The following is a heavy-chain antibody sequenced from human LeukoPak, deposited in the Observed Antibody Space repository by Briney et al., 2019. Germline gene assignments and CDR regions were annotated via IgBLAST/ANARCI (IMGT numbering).Heavy chain of an antibody. CDR2: ISAYNGNT. Sequence: GASVKVSCKASGYAFTSYGISWVRQAPGQGLEWMGWISAYNGNTNYAQKLQGRVTMTTDTSTSTAYMELRSLRSDDTAVYYCARDRPFDYVWGSYRYLPDAFDIWGQGTMVTVSS. CDR3: ARDRPFDYVWGSYRYLPDAFDI. D-gene: IGHD3-16*02. J-gene: IGHJ3*02. V-gene: IGHV1-18*01. CDR1: GYAFTSYG.